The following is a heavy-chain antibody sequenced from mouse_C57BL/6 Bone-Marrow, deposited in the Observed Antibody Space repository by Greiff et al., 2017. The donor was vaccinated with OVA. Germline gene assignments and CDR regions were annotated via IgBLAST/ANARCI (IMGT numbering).Heavy chain of an antibody. D-gene: IGHD2-4*01. CDR2: IWSGGST. J-gene: IGHJ3*01. Sequence: QVQLKESGPGLVQPSQSLSITCTVSGFSLTSYGVHWVRQSPGKGLAWLGVIWSGGSTDYNAAFISRLSISKDNSKSQVFFKMNSLQADDTAIYYCARNYDYDSWFAYWGQGTLVTVSA. CDR3: ARNYDYDSWFAY. V-gene: IGHV2-2*01. CDR1: GFSLTSYG.